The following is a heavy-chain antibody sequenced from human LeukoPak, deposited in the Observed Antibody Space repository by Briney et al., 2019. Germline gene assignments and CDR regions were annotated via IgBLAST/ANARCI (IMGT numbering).Heavy chain of an antibody. CDR2: ISRSSHKI. J-gene: IGHJ5*02. Sequence: GGSLRLSCVGSGFTFSSYSMNWVGQAPGKGLEWVAYISRSSHKIYYADSVKGRFTNSRDKAKNSLYLQMNSLGAEDTAVYYCARDLHSSSSYRDWFDPWGQGTLVTVSS. D-gene: IGHD6-6*01. V-gene: IGHV3-48*01. CDR3: ARDLHSSSSYRDWFDP. CDR1: GFTFSSYS.